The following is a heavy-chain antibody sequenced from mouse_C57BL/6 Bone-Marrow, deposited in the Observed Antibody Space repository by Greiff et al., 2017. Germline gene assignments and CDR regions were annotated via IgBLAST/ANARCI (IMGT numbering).Heavy chain of an antibody. D-gene: IGHD2-4*01. J-gene: IGHJ1*03. V-gene: IGHV1-18*01. CDR2: INPNNGGT. Sequence: EVQLQQSGPELVKPGASVKIPCKASGYTFTDYNMAWVKQSHGKSLEWIGDINPNNGGTIYNQKFKGKATLTVDKSSSTAYMELRSLTSEDTAVYYCARSIYYDYDGYFDVWGTGTTVTVSS. CDR3: ARSIYYDYDGYFDV. CDR1: GYTFTDYN.